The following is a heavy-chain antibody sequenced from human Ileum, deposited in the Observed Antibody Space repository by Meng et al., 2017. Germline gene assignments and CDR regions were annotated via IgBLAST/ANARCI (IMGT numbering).Heavy chain of an antibody. V-gene: IGHV4-59*01. CDR1: GGSISSYY. Sequence: SETLSLTCTVSGGSISSYYWSWIRQPPGKGLEWIGYIYYSGSTNYNPSLKSRVTISVDTSKNQFSLKLSSVTAADTAVYYCARQYMVRGVIYAFDIWGQGTRVTV. CDR2: IYYSGST. J-gene: IGHJ3*02. D-gene: IGHD3-10*01. CDR3: ARQYMVRGVIYAFDI.